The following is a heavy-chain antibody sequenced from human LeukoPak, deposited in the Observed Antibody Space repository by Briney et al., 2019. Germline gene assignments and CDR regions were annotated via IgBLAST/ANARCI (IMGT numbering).Heavy chain of an antibody. Sequence: PSETLSLTCTVSGDSISSYYWSWIRQPPGKGLEWIGYISYSGSTNYNPSLKSRVTISADTSKNQVSLTLSSVTAADTAVYYCARHPELYFFDYWGQGTLVTVSP. D-gene: IGHD3-10*01. CDR3: ARHPELYFFDY. J-gene: IGHJ4*02. CDR1: GDSISSYY. CDR2: ISYSGST. V-gene: IGHV4-59*08.